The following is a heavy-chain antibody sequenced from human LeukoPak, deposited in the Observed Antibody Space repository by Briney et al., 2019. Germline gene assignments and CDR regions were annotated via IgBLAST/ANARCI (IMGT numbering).Heavy chain of an antibody. Sequence: GVLRLSCAASGFTFSTYWMSWVRQTPGEGLEWLANIKPDGSDRYYVDSVRGRFTISRDNAENSLYLQMNSLRAEDTAVYYCARALYTTGWYPDYFDFWGQGTLVTVSS. CDR3: ARALYTTGWYPDYFDF. J-gene: IGHJ4*02. D-gene: IGHD6-19*01. CDR1: GFTFSTYW. V-gene: IGHV3-7*04. CDR2: IKPDGSDR.